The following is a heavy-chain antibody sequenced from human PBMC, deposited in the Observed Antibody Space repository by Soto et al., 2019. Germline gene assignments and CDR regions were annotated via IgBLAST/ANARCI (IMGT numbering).Heavy chain of an antibody. J-gene: IGHJ4*02. CDR1: GGIFSTYA. CDR2: IIPIFGTP. Sequence: QVQLVQSGAEVKKPGSSVKVSCKASGGIFSTYAISWLRQAPGQGLEWMGGIIPIFGTPNYAQRFQGRVTITADEPTSTAYMELSRLRSEDTAVYYCARDRDDYGSGNYYNHIDFWGQGTLVTVSS. V-gene: IGHV1-69*01. CDR3: ARDRDDYGSGNYYNHIDF. D-gene: IGHD3-10*01.